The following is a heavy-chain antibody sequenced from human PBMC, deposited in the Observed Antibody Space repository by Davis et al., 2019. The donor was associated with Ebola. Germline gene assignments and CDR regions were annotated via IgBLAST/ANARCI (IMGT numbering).Heavy chain of an antibody. CDR3: ARIMTTVTTGWFDP. D-gene: IGHD4-17*01. Sequence: GESLKISCAASGFTFSSYSMHWVRQAPGQGLEWVSYISSSGSTIYYADSVKGRFTISRDNAKNSLYLQMNSLRAEETAVYYCARIMTTVTTGWFDPWGQGTLVTVAS. V-gene: IGHV3-48*04. J-gene: IGHJ5*02. CDR2: ISSSGSTI. CDR1: GFTFSSYS.